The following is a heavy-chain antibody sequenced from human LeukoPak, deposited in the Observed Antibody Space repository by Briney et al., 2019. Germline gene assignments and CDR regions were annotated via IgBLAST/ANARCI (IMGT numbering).Heavy chain of an antibody. CDR3: ARVKGYYYNY. CDR1: GYSFTSYN. V-gene: IGHV1-2*02. Sequence: GASVKVSCKTSGYSFTSYNLHWVRQAPGQRLEWMGWINPNSGGTNYAQKFQGRVTMTRDTSISTAYMELSRLRSDDTAVYYCARVKGYYYNYWGQGTLVTVSS. CDR2: INPNSGGT. J-gene: IGHJ4*02. D-gene: IGHD3-22*01.